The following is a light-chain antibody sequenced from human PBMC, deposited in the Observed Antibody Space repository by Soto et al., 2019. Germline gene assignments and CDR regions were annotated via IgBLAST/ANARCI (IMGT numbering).Light chain of an antibody. CDR3: MQSLQTPWT. J-gene: IGKJ1*01. CDR1: QSLLHRNGFNY. CDR2: LGS. V-gene: IGKV2-28*01. Sequence: DIVMTQSPLSLPVTPGEPASISCRSSQSLLHRNGFNYLEWYLQRPGQSPQLLSDLGSDRASGVPDRFSGSGSGTDFTLTISRVEAEDVGVYYWMQSLQTPWTFGQGTKVEIK.